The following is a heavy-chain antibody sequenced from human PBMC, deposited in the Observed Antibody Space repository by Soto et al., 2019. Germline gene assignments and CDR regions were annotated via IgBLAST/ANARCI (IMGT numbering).Heavy chain of an antibody. CDR3: TRHVMAEKYYGMDV. CDR2: IRSKANSYAT. J-gene: IGHJ6*02. CDR1: GFTFSGSA. Sequence: GGSLRLYCAASGFTFSGSAMHWVRQASGKGLEWVGRIRSKANSYATAYAASVKGRFTISRDDSKNTAYLQMNSLKTEDTAVYYCTRHVMAEKYYGMDVWGQGTTVTVSS. V-gene: IGHV3-73*01.